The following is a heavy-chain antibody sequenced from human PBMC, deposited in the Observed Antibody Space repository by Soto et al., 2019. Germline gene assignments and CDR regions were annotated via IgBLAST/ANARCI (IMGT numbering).Heavy chain of an antibody. Sequence: GSSVKLSCKASGYTFTSYDINWVRQATGQGLEWMGWMNPNSGNTGYAQKFQGRVTMTRNTSISTAYMELSSLRSEDTAVYYCAREDHCSGGSCQFDYWGQGTLVTVSS. CDR1: GYTFTSYD. CDR2: MNPNSGNT. D-gene: IGHD2-15*01. J-gene: IGHJ4*02. CDR3: AREDHCSGGSCQFDY. V-gene: IGHV1-8*01.